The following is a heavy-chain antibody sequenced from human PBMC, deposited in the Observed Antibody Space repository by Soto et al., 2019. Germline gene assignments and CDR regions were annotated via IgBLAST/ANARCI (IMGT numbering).Heavy chain of an antibody. CDR2: IYSGGST. CDR3: ARSHYGSGSYYLSY. D-gene: IGHD3-10*01. CDR1: GFTVSSNY. Sequence: EVQLVETGGGLIQPGGSLRLSCAASGFTVSSNYMSWVRQAPGKGLEWVSVIYSGGSTYYADSVKGRFTISRDNSKNTLYLQMNSLRAEDTAVHYCARSHYGSGSYYLSYWGQGTLVTVSS. J-gene: IGHJ4*02. V-gene: IGHV3-53*02.